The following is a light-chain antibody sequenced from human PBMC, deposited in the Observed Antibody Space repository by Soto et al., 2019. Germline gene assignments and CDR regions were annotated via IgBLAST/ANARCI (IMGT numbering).Light chain of an antibody. J-gene: IGKJ4*01. CDR2: EAS. Sequence: LTQSPSFLSASVGGRVTITCRASQGISSSLAWYQQKPGQAPRLLIYEASNRATGIPARFSGSGSGADFTLTISSLEPEDFAPYYCQQHINWPLTFGGGTKVDIK. CDR1: QGISSS. V-gene: IGKV3-11*01. CDR3: QQHINWPLT.